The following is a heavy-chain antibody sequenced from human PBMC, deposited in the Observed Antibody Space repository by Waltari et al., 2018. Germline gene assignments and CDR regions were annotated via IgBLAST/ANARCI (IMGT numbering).Heavy chain of an antibody. J-gene: IGHJ2*01. Sequence: QVQLEQSGSEVKKPGSSMKVSCKASGGTFNNHAISWVRQAPGQGLEWMGGIIPILDTANYAQKFQGRGTITADASTRTAYMELSSLRSDDTAVYYCARGGGYYGSGTYKYFDLWGRGTLVTVSS. CDR2: IIPILDTA. CDR3: ARGGGYYGSGTYKYFDL. CDR1: GGTFNNHA. V-gene: IGHV1-69*11. D-gene: IGHD3-10*01.